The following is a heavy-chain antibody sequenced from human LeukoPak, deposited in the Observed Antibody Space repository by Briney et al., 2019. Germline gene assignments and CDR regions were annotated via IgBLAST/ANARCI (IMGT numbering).Heavy chain of an antibody. V-gene: IGHV3-48*03. CDR1: GFMFSSYE. Sequence: PGGALRLSCAASGFMFSSYEMNWVRQAPGKGREWVSYISSSGSTIHYADSVKGRFTISRDNAKNSLYLQMNSLRAEDTAIYYCARETADVNWGQGTVVTVSS. CDR2: ISSSGSTI. J-gene: IGHJ4*02. CDR3: ARETADVN.